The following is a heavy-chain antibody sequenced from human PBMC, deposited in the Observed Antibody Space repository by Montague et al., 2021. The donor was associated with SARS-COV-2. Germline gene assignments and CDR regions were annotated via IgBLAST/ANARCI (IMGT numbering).Heavy chain of an antibody. CDR3: ARPSMVSRNYYYYGLDV. Sequence: SETLSLTCIVSGGSINSFYWSWSRQPPGKGLEGSGDIYHSGTTHYSPSLKRRVAISLDTSKNQFSLTLNSVTAADTAVYYCARPSMVSRNYYYYGLDVWGQGTTVTVSS. CDR1: GGSINSFY. J-gene: IGHJ6*02. CDR2: IYHSGTT. V-gene: IGHV4-59*01. D-gene: IGHD2-21*01.